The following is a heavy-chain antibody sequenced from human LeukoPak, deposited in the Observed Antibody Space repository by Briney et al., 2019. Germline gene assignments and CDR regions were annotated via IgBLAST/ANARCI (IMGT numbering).Heavy chain of an antibody. CDR3: ARAYYDFWSGYYGMDV. Sequence: GGSLRLSCAASGFTFSSYSMNWVRQAPGKGLEWVSSISSSSSYIYYADSVKGRFTISRDNAKNSLYLQMNSLRAEDTAVYYCARAYYDFWSGYYGMDVWGQGTTVTVSS. CDR2: ISSSSSYI. V-gene: IGHV3-21*01. D-gene: IGHD3-3*01. CDR1: GFTFSSYS. J-gene: IGHJ6*02.